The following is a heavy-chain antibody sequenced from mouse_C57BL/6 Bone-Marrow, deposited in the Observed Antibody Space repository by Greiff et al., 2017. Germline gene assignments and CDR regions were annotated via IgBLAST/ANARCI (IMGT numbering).Heavy chain of an antibody. CDR1: GFSLTSYG. D-gene: IGHD1-1*01. V-gene: IGHV2-5*01. CDR2: IWRGGST. J-gene: IGHJ1*03. CDR3: AKGDGSRNWYFDV. Sequence: VQLQQSGPGLVQPSQSLSITCTASGFSLTSYGVHWVRQSPGKGLEWLGVIWRGGSTDYNAAFMSRLSITKDNTKSQVFFKMNSLQADDTAIYDCAKGDGSRNWYFDVWGTGTTVTVSS.